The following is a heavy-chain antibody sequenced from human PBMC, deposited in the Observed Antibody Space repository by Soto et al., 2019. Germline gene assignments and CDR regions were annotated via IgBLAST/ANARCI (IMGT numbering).Heavy chain of an antibody. D-gene: IGHD6-6*01. CDR1: GYTFTSYG. CDR3: ARASSSIAARQTDY. CDR2: ISAYNGNT. V-gene: IGHV1-18*04. J-gene: IGHJ4*02. Sequence: ASVKVSCKASGYTFTSYGISWVRQAPGQGLEWMGWISAYNGNTNYAQNLQGRVTMTTDTSTSTAYMELRSLRSDDTAVYYRARASSSIAARQTDYWGQGTLVTVSS.